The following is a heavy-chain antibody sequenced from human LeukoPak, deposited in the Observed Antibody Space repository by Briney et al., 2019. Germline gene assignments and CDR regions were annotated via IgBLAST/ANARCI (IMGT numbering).Heavy chain of an antibody. CDR2: ISRNGDST. D-gene: IGHD3-22*01. V-gene: IGHV3-64*01. CDR1: GFIFSSYT. Sequence: GGSLRLSCAASGFIFSSYTMHWVRQAPGKGLEYLSGISRNGDSTYSANSVKDRFTISRDNSKNTLYLQMGSLRAEDMAVYYCARDFSGYSYGPVGYLDYWGQGTLVTVSS. CDR3: ARDFSGYSYGPVGYLDY. J-gene: IGHJ4*02.